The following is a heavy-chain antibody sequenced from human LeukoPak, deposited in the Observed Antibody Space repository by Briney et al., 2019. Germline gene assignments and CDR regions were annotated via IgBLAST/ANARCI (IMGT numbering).Heavy chain of an antibody. CDR2: IKQDGSEK. J-gene: IGHJ4*02. CDR1: GFTFSSHW. Sequence: PGGSLRLSCVASGFTFSSHWMIWVRQAPGKGLEWVANIKQDGSEKYYADSVKGRFTISRDNTKNSLYLQMNSLRAEDTAVYYCARVSYYYGYFDYWGQGTLVTVSS. D-gene: IGHD3-22*01. CDR3: ARVSYYYGYFDY. V-gene: IGHV3-7*01.